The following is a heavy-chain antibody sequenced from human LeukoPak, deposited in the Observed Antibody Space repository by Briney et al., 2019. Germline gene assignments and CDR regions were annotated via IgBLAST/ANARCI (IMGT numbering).Heavy chain of an antibody. CDR2: ISSSSSYI. CDR1: GFTFSSYS. V-gene: IGHV3-21*01. D-gene: IGHD3-22*01. Sequence: GSLRLSCAASGFTFSSYSMNWVRQAPGKGLEWVSSISSSSSYIYYADSVKGRFTISRDNAKNPLYLQTNSLRAEDTAVYYCASRYYDSSGDYYYYYGMDVWGQGTTVTVSS. CDR3: ASRYYDSSGDYYYYYGMDV. J-gene: IGHJ6*02.